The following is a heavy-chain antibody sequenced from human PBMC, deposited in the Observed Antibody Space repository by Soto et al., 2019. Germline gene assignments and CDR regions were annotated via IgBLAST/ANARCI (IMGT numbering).Heavy chain of an antibody. D-gene: IGHD3-10*01. CDR2: IIPIFGTA. CDR1: GGTFSSYA. V-gene: IGHV1-69*13. CDR3: ARDRRNTYYYGSGNQYIDSYSDY. J-gene: IGHJ4*01. Sequence: SVKVSCKASGGTFSSYAISWVRQAPGQGLEWMGGIIPIFGTANYAQKFQGRVTITADESTSTAYMELSSLRSEDTAIYYCARDRRNTYYYGSGNQYIDSYSDYWGQGTLVTVSS.